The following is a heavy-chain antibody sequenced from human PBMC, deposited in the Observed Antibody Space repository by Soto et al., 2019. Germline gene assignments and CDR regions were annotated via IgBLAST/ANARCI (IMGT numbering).Heavy chain of an antibody. CDR3: ARVVFDSSDYGH. CDR2: MNPGNNQH. CDR1: GYTFTNYD. D-gene: IGHD3-22*01. V-gene: IGHV1-8*01. J-gene: IGHJ4*02. Sequence: GASVKVSCKTSGYTFTNYDIHWVRQAAGQGLEWMGWMNPGNNQHVYPQRFQGRLTMTRDTSTSTVYMELSSLRSEDTAVYYCARVVFDSSDYGHWGQGTQVTVSS.